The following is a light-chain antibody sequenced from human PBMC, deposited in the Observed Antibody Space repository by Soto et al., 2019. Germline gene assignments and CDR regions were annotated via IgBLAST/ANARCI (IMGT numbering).Light chain of an antibody. Sequence: EIVMTQSPGTLSVSPGEHATLSCRASQSVSVNLAWYQQKPGQAPRLLIYGVSTRATGIPARFSGSESGTEFTLTISSLQSEDFAVYYCQQYNDCPFTFGPGTKVDI. V-gene: IGKV3-15*01. CDR2: GVS. CDR3: QQYNDCPFT. J-gene: IGKJ3*01. CDR1: QSVSVN.